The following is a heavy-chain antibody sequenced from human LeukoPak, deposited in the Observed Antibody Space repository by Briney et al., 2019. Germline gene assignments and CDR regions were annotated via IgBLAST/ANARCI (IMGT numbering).Heavy chain of an antibody. CDR2: ISAYNGNT. CDR1: GYTFTSYG. V-gene: IGHV1-18*01. CDR3: ARALTSWETFDY. D-gene: IGHD2-2*01. J-gene: IGHJ4*02. Sequence: ASVKVSCKASGYTFTSYGISWVRQAPGQGLEWMGWISAYNGNTNYAQKLQGRVTMTTDTSTSTAYMELRSLRSEDTAVYYCARALTSWETFDYWGQGTLVTVSS.